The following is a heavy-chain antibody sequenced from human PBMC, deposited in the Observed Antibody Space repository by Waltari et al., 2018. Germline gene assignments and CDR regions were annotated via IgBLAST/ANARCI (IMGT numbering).Heavy chain of an antibody. J-gene: IGHJ2*01. Sequence: QVQLQESDPGLVKPSESRSLTCAVSGYSISSGYYWGWIRQPPGKGLEWIGSIYHGGSNYYNPTTKRPVTISVDPSKNQFSLKLCSVTAADTAVYYCARSASVTKGYWYFYLWGRGTLVTVSS. CDR2: IYHGGSN. D-gene: IGHD4-17*01. CDR3: ARSASVTKGYWYFYL. V-gene: IGHV4-38-2*01. CDR1: GYSISSGYY.